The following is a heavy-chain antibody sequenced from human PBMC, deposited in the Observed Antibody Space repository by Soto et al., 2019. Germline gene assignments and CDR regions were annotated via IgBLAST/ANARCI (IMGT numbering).Heavy chain of an antibody. J-gene: IGHJ4*02. CDR1: GFTFSSYV. Sequence: PGGSLRLSCAASGFTFSSYVMHWVRQAPGKGLEWVAVIWYDGSNKYYADSVKGRFTISRDNSKNTLYLQMNSLRAEDTAVYYCATDYDDDLGVVYWGQGTLVTVSS. V-gene: IGHV3-33*01. CDR3: ATDYDDDLGVVY. D-gene: IGHD4-17*01. CDR2: IWYDGSNK.